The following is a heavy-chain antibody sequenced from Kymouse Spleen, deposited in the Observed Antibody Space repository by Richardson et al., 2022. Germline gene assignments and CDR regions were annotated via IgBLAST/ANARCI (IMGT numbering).Heavy chain of an antibody. V-gene: IGHV3-73*02. CDR3: TFWNPDAFDI. Sequence: EVQLVESGGGLVQPGGSLKLSCAASGFTFSGSAMHWVRQASGKGLEWVGRIRSKANSYATAYAASVKGRFTISRDDSKNTAYLQMNSLKTEDTAVYYCTFWNPDAFDIWGQGTMVTVSS. J-gene: IGHJ3*02. CDR1: GFTFSGSA. CDR2: IRSKANSYAT. D-gene: IGHD1-1*01,IGHD1-20*01,IGHD1-7*01.